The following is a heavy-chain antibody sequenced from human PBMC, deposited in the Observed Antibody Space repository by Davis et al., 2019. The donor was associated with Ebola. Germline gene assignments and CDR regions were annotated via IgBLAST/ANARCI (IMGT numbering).Heavy chain of an antibody. CDR3: ARALY. Sequence: AASVKVSCKASGYTFTRFDINWVRQATGQGLEWMGWMNPHSGNTGYAQKFQGRATMTRNTSISTAYMERSSLRSKNTAVYYCARALYWGQGTLVTVSS. V-gene: IGHV1-8*01. J-gene: IGHJ4*02. CDR2: MNPHSGNT. CDR1: GYTFTRFD. D-gene: IGHD2-2*02.